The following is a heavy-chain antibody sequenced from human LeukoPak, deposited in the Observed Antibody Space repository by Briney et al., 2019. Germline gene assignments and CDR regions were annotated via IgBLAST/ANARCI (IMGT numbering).Heavy chain of an antibody. D-gene: IGHD4-23*01. CDR1: GGSFSGYY. CDR2: INHSGST. CDR3: ARLGGNPFDY. J-gene: IGHJ4*02. V-gene: IGHV4-34*01. Sequence: SETLSLTCAVYGGSFSGYYWSWIRQPPGNGLEWIGEINHSGSTNYNPSLKSRVTISVDTSKNQFSLKLSSVTAADTAVYYCARLGGNPFDYWGQGTLVTVSS.